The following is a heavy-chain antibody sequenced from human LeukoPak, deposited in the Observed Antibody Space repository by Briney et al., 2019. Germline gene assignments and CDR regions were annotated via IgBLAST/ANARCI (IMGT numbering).Heavy chain of an antibody. CDR1: GFTFSSYA. CDR2: ISYDGSNK. CDR3: ARDAHVLRFLEWLLEPMNWFDP. D-gene: IGHD3-3*01. Sequence: GRSLRLSCAASGFTFSSYAMHWVRQAPGKGLEWVAVISYDGSNKYYADSVKGRCTISRDNSKNTLYLQMNSLRAEDTAVYYCARDAHVLRFLEWLLEPMNWFDPWGQGTLVTVSS. V-gene: IGHV3-30*04. J-gene: IGHJ5*02.